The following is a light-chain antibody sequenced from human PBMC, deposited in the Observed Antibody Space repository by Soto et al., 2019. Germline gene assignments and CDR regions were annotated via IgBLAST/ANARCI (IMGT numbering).Light chain of an antibody. Sequence: QSALTQPASVSGSPGQSITISCAGTTSDVAYYDLVSWYQQHPGRAPKLLIYEVHKRPSGVPDRFSGSNSGSSASLAISGLRSEDEADYFCAAWDDSLSAWVFGGGTKLTVL. J-gene: IGLJ3*02. CDR3: AAWDDSLSAWV. CDR1: TSDVAYYDL. V-gene: IGLV2-14*02. CDR2: EVH.